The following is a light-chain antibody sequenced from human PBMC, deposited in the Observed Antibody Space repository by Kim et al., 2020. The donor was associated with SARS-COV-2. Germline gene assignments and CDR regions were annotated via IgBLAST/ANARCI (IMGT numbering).Light chain of an antibody. CDR1: SSNIGAGYD. CDR2: GNS. V-gene: IGLV1-40*01. J-gene: IGLJ2*01. Sequence: VTISCTGSSSNIGAGYDVHWYQQLPGTAPKLLIYGNSNRPSGVPDRFSGSKSGTSASLAITGLQAEDEADYYCQSYDSSLSGYVFGGGTQLTVL. CDR3: QSYDSSLSGYV.